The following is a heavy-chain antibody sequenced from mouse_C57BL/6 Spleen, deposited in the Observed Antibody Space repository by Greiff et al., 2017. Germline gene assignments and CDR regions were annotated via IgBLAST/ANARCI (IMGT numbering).Heavy chain of an antibody. CDR2: IDPSDSYT. J-gene: IGHJ4*01. Sequence: VQLQQPGAELVKPGASVKLSCKASGYTFTSYWMQWVKQRPGQGLEWIGEIDPSDSYTNYNQKFKGKATLTVDTSSSTAYMQLSSLTSEDSAVYYCARRRGSSGYYAMDYWGQGTSVTVSS. CDR3: ARRRGSSGYYAMDY. D-gene: IGHD1-1*01. V-gene: IGHV1-50*01. CDR1: GYTFTSYW.